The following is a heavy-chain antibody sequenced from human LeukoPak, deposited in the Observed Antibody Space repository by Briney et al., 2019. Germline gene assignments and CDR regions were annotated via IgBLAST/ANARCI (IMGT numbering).Heavy chain of an antibody. CDR1: GYTFTGYY. J-gene: IGHJ4*02. V-gene: IGHV1-2*02. CDR2: INPNSGRT. CDR3: ARVSKGYCGGYCYSDY. Sequence: ASVNVSCKTSGYTFTGYYMHWVRQAPGQGLEGMGWINPNSGRTNYAQKFQGRVTITRDTSITTAYMHQISLRSGDTALYYCARVSKGYCGGYCYSDYWGQGSLVTVSS. D-gene: IGHD2-21*02.